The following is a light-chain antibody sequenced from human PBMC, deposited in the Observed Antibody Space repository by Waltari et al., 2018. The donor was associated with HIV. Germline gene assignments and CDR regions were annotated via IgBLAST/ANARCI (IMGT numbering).Light chain of an antibody. V-gene: IGKV3-20*01. Sequence: EIVLTQSPGNLSLSPGEGVNLSCRVSQIMNNDLLAWYQQKPGQGPRLLICGASNRVTGIPGRFSGSGYGTYFTLTISRLEPEDCAVYYCQQYGASYVFGQGTKLETK. CDR3: QQYGASYV. CDR2: GAS. J-gene: IGKJ2*01. CDR1: QIMNNDL.